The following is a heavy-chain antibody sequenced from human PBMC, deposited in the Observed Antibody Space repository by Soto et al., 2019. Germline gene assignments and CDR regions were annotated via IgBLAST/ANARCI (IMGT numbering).Heavy chain of an antibody. J-gene: IGHJ5*02. D-gene: IGHD3-16*02. CDR2: ISGSGGST. CDR1: GFTFSSYA. CDR3: AKDQPYDYVWGSYRYDWFDP. Sequence: GGSLRLSCAASGFTFSSYAMSWVRQAPGKGLEWVSAISGSGGSTYYADSVKGRFTISRDNSKNTLYLQMNSLRAEDTAVYYCAKDQPYDYVWGSYRYDWFDPWGQGTLVTGLL. V-gene: IGHV3-23*01.